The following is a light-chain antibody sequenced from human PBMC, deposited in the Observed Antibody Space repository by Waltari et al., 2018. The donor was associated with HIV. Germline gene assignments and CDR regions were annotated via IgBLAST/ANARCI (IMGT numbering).Light chain of an antibody. Sequence: AQPPSASATPGQRVTISCSGSNSNIGTNTVNWYQQLSGTAPKLLIYANIQRPSGVPDRFSGSKSGTSASLAISGLQSEDEAEYYCATWDDSLNGQVFGTGTKVTVL. V-gene: IGLV1-44*01. CDR2: ANI. CDR3: ATWDDSLNGQV. CDR1: NSNIGTNT. J-gene: IGLJ1*01.